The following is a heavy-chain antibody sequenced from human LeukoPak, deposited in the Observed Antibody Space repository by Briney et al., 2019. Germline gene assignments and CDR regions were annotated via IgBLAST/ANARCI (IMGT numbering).Heavy chain of an antibody. CDR2: ISSSGSTI. CDR3: AGSISGPEVGY. J-gene: IGHJ4*02. CDR1: GFTFSSYS. Sequence: GGSLRLSCAASGFTFSSYSMNWVRQAPGKGLEWVSYISSSGSTIYYADSVKGRFTISRDNAKNSLYLQMNSLRAEDTAVYYCAGSISGPEVGYWGQGTLVTVSS. V-gene: IGHV3-48*04. D-gene: IGHD5-12*01.